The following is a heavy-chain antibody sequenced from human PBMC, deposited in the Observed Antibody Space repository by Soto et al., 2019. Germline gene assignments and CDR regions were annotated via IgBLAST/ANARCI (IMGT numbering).Heavy chain of an antibody. D-gene: IGHD3-16*01. CDR3: AKDVLGFPSEGIDY. Sequence: EVQLLESGGGLVQPGGSLRLSCAASVFTFSRYAMSWVRQAPGKGLEWVSAISVSGGSTYYADSVKGRFTISRDNSKNTLYLQMNSLRAEDTALYYCAKDVLGFPSEGIDYWVQGTLVTVSS. CDR1: VFTFSRYA. V-gene: IGHV3-23*01. J-gene: IGHJ4*02. CDR2: ISVSGGST.